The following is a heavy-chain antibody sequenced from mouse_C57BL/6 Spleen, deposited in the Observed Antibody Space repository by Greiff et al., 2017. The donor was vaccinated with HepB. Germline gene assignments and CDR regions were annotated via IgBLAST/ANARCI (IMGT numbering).Heavy chain of an antibody. V-gene: IGHV1-22*01. D-gene: IGHD2-4*01. CDR3: ARARGAYDYVFDY. J-gene: IGHJ2*01. Sequence: EVQLQQSGPELVKPGALVKMSCKASGYTFTDYNMHWVKQSHGKSLEWIGYINPNNGGTSYNQKFKGKATLTVNKSSSIAYMELRSLTSEDSAVYYCARARGAYDYVFDYWGQGTTLTVSS. CDR1: GYTFTDYN. CDR2: INPNNGGT.